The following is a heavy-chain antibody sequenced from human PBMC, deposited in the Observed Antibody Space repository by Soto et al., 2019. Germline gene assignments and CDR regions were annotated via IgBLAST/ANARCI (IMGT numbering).Heavy chain of an antibody. CDR3: ARVPYSSGWHYYYYGMDV. Sequence: SETLSLTCTVSGGSISSYYWSWIRQPPGKGLEWIGYIYYSGSTNYNPSLKSRVTISVDTSKNQFSLKLSSVTAADTAVYYCARVPYSSGWHYYYYGMDVWGQGTTVTVSS. V-gene: IGHV4-59*01. CDR1: GGSISSYY. J-gene: IGHJ6*02. CDR2: IYYSGST. D-gene: IGHD6-19*01.